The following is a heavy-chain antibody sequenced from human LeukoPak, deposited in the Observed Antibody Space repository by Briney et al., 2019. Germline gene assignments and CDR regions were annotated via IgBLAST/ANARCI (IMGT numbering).Heavy chain of an antibody. CDR2: IYPGDSDT. D-gene: IGHD3-10*01. CDR1: GYSFPTYW. Sequence: GESLKISCKGSGYSFPTYWIVWLRQMPGKGLEWMGIIYPGDSDTRYSPSFQGQATIPADKSISTASLQWSSLKASDTAMYYCARQHYYGSGSPSYGMDVWGQGTTVTVSS. CDR3: ARQHYYGSGSPSYGMDV. J-gene: IGHJ6*02. V-gene: IGHV5-51*01.